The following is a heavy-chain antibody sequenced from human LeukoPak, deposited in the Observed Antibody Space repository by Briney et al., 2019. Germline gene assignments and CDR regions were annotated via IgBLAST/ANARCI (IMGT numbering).Heavy chain of an antibody. D-gene: IGHD1-26*01. V-gene: IGHV4-59*08. CDR1: GGSISSSY. CDR2: IYYSGST. J-gene: IGHJ5*02. Sequence: SETLSLTCTVSGGSISSSYWSWIRQPPGKGLEWIGYIYYSGSTNYNFSLKSRVTISVDTSKSQFSLRLSSVTAADTAVYYCARQWELRGWFDPWGQGTLVTVSS. CDR3: ARQWELRGWFDP.